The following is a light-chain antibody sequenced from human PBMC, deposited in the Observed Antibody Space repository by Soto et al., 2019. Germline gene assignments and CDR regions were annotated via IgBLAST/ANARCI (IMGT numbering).Light chain of an antibody. V-gene: IGKV1-5*01. CDR1: QSISGW. J-gene: IGKJ5*01. CDR3: QQYNTYST. CDR2: DAS. Sequence: DIQMTQSPYTLSPSVGDRVSITCRASQSISGWLAWYQQKPGKAPKLLIYDASSLESGVPSRFSGSGSGTEFSLTISRLQPDDFATYYCQQYNTYSTFGQGTRLEIK.